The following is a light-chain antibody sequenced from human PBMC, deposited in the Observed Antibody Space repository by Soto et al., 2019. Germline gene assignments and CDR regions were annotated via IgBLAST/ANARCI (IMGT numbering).Light chain of an antibody. CDR2: EVT. Sequence: QSVLTQPASVSASPGQSITISCTGTSSDVGTYNLVSWYQQHPVKAPKLIIYEVTRRPSGISNRFSGSKSGNTASLTVSGLQAEDEADYYCCSYAGSATYVVFGGVTKLTVL. CDR3: CSYAGSATYVV. CDR1: SSDVGTYNL. J-gene: IGLJ2*01. V-gene: IGLV2-23*02.